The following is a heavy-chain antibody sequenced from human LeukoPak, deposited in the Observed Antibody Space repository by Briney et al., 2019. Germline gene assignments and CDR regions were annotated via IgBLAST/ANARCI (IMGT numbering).Heavy chain of an antibody. D-gene: IGHD2-2*01. J-gene: IGHJ6*02. CDR3: ARDRYCSSTSCYLLYYGMDV. V-gene: IGHV1-69*04. Sequence: SVKVSCKASGGTFSSYAISWVRQAPGQGLEWMGRIIPILGIANYAQKFQGRVTITADKSTSTAYMELSSLRSEDTAVYYCARDRYCSSTSCYLLYYGMDVWGQGTTVTVSS. CDR2: IIPILGIA. CDR1: GGTFSSYA.